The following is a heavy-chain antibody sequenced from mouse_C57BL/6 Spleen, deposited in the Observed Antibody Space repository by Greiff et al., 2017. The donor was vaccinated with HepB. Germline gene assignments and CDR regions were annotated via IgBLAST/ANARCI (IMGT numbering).Heavy chain of an antibody. CDR2: FYPGSGSI. CDR1: GYTFTEYT. D-gene: IGHD1-1*01. J-gene: IGHJ1*03. Sequence: VQRVESGAELVKPGASVKLSCKASGYTFTEYTIHWVKQRSGQGLEWTGWFYPGSGSIKYNEKFKDKATLTADKSSSTVYMELSRLTSEDSAVYFCARHEEGYYGSSYGYFDVWGTGTTVTVSS. CDR3: ARHEEGYYGSSYGYFDV. V-gene: IGHV1-62-2*01.